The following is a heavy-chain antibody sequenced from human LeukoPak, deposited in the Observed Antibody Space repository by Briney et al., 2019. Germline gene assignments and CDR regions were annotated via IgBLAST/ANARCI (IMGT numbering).Heavy chain of an antibody. V-gene: IGHV3-30*18. Sequence: GGSLRLSCAASGFTFSSYGMHWVRQAPGKGLEWVAVTSHDGRDNYCADSVKGRFDVSRGNSKNTLYLQMDSLSAEDTAMYCCTKDGNYYGSGRYDGMDVWGQGTTVIVSS. D-gene: IGHD3-10*01. CDR3: TKDGNYYGSGRYDGMDV. CDR2: TSHDGRDN. CDR1: GFTFSSYG. J-gene: IGHJ6*02.